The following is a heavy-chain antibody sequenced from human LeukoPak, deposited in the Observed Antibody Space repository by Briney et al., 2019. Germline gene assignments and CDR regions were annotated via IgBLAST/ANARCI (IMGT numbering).Heavy chain of an antibody. V-gene: IGHV3-23*01. J-gene: IGHJ4*02. CDR3: AKDARRTSAWYYFDS. CDR2: SIDSGDST. D-gene: IGHD6-19*01. Sequence: GGSLRLSCAASGFSFSNYALTWIRQAPGKGQDLVSGSIDSGDSTYFADSEKGRITISKDNSKNTVYMQINSLRAEATAVYYCAKDARRTSAWYYFDSWGQGTLVTVSS. CDR1: GFSFSNYA.